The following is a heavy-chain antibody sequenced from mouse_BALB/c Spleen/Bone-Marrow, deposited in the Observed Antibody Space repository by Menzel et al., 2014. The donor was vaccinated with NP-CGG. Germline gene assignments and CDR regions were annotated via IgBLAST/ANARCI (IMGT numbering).Heavy chain of an antibody. Sequence: VKLVESGPGLVAPSQNLSITCTVSGFSLXNYGLHWIRQPPGKGLEWLGIIWAGGSTNYNSALMSRLSISKDSSKSQVFFKMNSLQTDDTAIYYCATYDYDGRFDYWGQGTTLTVSS. CDR1: GFSLXNYG. CDR2: IWAGGST. J-gene: IGHJ2*01. D-gene: IGHD2-4*01. CDR3: ATYDYDGRFDY. V-gene: IGHV2-9*02.